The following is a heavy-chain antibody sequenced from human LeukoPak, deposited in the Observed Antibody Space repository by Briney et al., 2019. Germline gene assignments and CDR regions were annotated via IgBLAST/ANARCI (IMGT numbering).Heavy chain of an antibody. CDR3: TREKWELRYYFDY. J-gene: IGHJ4*02. D-gene: IGHD1-26*01. CDR1: GXTFSSYS. CDR2: ITSSSGTR. V-gene: IGHV3-48*02. Sequence: QPWGSLRLSWAASGXTFSSYSVSWVRQAPGKGLEWVSYITSSSGTRYYADSVKGRFTVSRDNAKSSLYLQMNSLRDEDTAVYYCTREKWELRYYFDYWGQGTLVSVSS.